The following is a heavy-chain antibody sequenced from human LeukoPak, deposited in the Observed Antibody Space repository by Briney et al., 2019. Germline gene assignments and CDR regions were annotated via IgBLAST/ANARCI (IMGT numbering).Heavy chain of an antibody. CDR3: AKDNGEGPRIAARPCYFDY. V-gene: IGHV3-48*01. CDR1: GFTFSSYS. J-gene: IGHJ4*02. CDR2: IGSSGDTI. Sequence: PGGSLRLSCAASGFTFSSYSINWVRQAPGKGLEWLSYIGSSGDTIYYADSVKGRFTVSRDNSKNTLCLQMNSLRAEDTAVYYCAKDNGEGPRIAARPCYFDYWGQGTLVTVSS. D-gene: IGHD6-6*01.